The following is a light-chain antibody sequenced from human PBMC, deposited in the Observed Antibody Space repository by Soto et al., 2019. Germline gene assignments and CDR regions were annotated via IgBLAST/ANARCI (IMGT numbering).Light chain of an antibody. CDR2: GAS. CDR3: QQRSNWPGT. Sequence: DIQMTQSPSTLSASVGDRVTITCRASQSISNWLAWYQQKPGKAPKLLIYGASSLESGVPSRFSGSGSGTEFTLTITSLQPDDFAVYYCQQRSNWPGTFGPGTKVDIK. V-gene: IGKV1-5*01. CDR1: QSISNW. J-gene: IGKJ3*01.